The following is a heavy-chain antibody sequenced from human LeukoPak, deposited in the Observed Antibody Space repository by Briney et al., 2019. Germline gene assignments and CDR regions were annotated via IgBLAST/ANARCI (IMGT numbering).Heavy chain of an antibody. Sequence: PGGSLRLSCAASGFTFRSYGMHWVRQAPGKGLEWVAFIRYDETNKYYADSVKGRFTISRDNSNNTLYLQMNSLRTEDTAVYYCAKDRSTSHMDVWAKGPRSPSPQ. CDR1: GFTFRSYG. CDR2: IRYDETNK. D-gene: IGHD2-2*01. J-gene: IGHJ6*04. V-gene: IGHV3-30*02. CDR3: AKDRSTSHMDV.